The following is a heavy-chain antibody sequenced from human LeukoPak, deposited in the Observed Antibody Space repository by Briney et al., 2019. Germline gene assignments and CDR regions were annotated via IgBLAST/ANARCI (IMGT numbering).Heavy chain of an antibody. D-gene: IGHD3-10*01. CDR2: ISGSGGST. CDR3: AKDSTYYYGSGSFPHDY. CDR1: GFTFSSYA. V-gene: IGHV3-23*01. Sequence: GGSLRLSCAASGFTFSSYAMSWVRQASGKGLEWVSAISGSGGSTYYADSVKGRFTISRDNSKNTLYLQMNSLRAEDTAVYYCAKDSTYYYGSGSFPHDYWGQGTLVTVSS. J-gene: IGHJ4*02.